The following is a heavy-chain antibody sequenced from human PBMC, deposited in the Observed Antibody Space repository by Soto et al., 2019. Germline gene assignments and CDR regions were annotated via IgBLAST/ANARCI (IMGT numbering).Heavy chain of an antibody. V-gene: IGHV1-69*02. CDR1: GGTFSSYT. D-gene: IGHD3-9*01. J-gene: IGHJ4*02. Sequence: QVQLVQSGAEVKKPGSSVKVSCKASGGTFSSYTISWVRQAPGQGLEWMGRIIPILGIANYAQKFQGRVTITANKSTSTAYMELSSLRSEDTAVYYCASVKEKYYDILTGPFDYWGQGTLVTVSS. CDR2: IIPILGIA. CDR3: ASVKEKYYDILTGPFDY.